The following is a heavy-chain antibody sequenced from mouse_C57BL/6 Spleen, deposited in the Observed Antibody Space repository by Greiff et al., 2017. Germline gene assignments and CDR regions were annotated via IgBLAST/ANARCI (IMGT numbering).Heavy chain of an antibody. Sequence: EVHLVESGGGLVKPGGSLKLSCAASGFTFSDYGMHWVRQAPETGLEWVAYISSGSSTIYYADTVKGRFTISRDNAKSTLFLQLTSLRSEDTTMYYCAKGAMDYWGQGTSVTVSS. CDR3: AKGAMDY. V-gene: IGHV5-17*01. J-gene: IGHJ4*01. CDR2: ISSGSSTI. CDR1: GFTFSDYG.